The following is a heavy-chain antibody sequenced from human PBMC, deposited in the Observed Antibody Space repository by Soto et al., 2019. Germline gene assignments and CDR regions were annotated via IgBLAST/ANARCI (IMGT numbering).Heavy chain of an antibody. CDR2: IYYSGST. J-gene: IGHJ6*02. CDR1: GGSVSSGSYY. V-gene: IGHV4-61*01. D-gene: IGHD2-21*02. CDR3: ARGGVVTATTWGYYYGMDV. Sequence: QVQLQESGPGLVKPSETLSLTCTVSGGSVSSGSYYWSWIRQPPGKGLGWIGYIYYSGSTNYNPSLKSRVTISVDTSKNQFSLKLSSVTAADTAVYYCARGGVVTATTWGYYYGMDVWGQGTTVTVSS.